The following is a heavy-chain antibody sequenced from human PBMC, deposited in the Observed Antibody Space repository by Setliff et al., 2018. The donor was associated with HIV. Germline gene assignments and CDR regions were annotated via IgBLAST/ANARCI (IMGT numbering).Heavy chain of an antibody. CDR2: ISAYNGNA. CDR1: GYTFTAYD. V-gene: IGHV1-18*01. Sequence: ASVKVSCKTSGYTFTAYDITWVRQAPGQGLEWMGSISAYNGNANYAEKFQGRVTLTTDTSTSTAYLELRSLRSDDTAVYYCTSESIAVSTWGQGTLVTVSS. J-gene: IGHJ4*02. D-gene: IGHD3-3*02. CDR3: TSESIAVST.